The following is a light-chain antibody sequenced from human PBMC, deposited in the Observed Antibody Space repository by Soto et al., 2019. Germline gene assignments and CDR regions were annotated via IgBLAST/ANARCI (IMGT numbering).Light chain of an antibody. CDR1: QRVFYSSNNRSY. CDR3: QQYYSSPLT. J-gene: IGKJ4*01. Sequence: DIVMTQSPDSLAGSRGERATINCKSSQRVFYSSNNRSYLAWYQQRPGQPPKLLIYWAFTRESGVPDRFSGSGCGTDFTLTISSLQAEDVAVYYCQQYYSSPLTFGGGNKVEIK. CDR2: WAF. V-gene: IGKV4-1*01.